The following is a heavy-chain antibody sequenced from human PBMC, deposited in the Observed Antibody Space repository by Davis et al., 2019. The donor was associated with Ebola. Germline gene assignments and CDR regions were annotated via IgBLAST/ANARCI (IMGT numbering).Heavy chain of an antibody. CDR2: ISTDGSVT. D-gene: IGHD2-15*01. CDR3: RAAQEAFEI. V-gene: IGHV3-74*01. J-gene: IGHJ3*02. Sequence: PGGSLRLSCAASGFAFNSHWMNWVRRAPGKGLVWVSRISTDGSVTRYADSVKGRFTISRDNAKNTVYLQMNSLRVEDTAVYYCRAAQEAFEIWGQGTMVTVSS. CDR1: GFAFNSHW.